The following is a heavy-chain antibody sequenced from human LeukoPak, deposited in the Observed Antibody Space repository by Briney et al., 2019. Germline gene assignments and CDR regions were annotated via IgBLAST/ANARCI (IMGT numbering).Heavy chain of an antibody. Sequence: GGSLRLSCAASGFTFSSYGMSWVRQAPGKGLEWVSSISSSSSYIYYADSVKGRFTISRDNAKNSLYLQMNSLRAEDTAVYYCARDWSANRITSFDWSFGWQEPGWFDPWGQGTLVTVSS. J-gene: IGHJ5*02. V-gene: IGHV3-21*01. CDR2: ISSSSSYI. CDR3: ARDWSANRITSFDWSFGWQEPGWFDP. D-gene: IGHD3-9*01. CDR1: GFTFSSYG.